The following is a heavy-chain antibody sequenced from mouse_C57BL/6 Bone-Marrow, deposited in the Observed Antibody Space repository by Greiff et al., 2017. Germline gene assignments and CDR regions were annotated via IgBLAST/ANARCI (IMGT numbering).Heavy chain of an antibody. D-gene: IGHD2-2*01. CDR1: GYTFTSYW. J-gene: IGHJ3*01. CDR3: ARLWLVAY. CDR2: IDPSDSYT. V-gene: IGHV1-50*01. Sequence: QLQQPGAELVKPGASVKLSCKASGYTFTSYWMQWVKQRPGQGLEWIGEIDPSDSYTTYNQKFKGKATLTVDTSASTAYMQLSSLTSEDSAVYYCARLWLVAYWGKGTLVTVSA.